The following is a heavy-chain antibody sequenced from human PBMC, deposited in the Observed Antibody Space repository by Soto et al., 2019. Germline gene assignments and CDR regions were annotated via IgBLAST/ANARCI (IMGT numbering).Heavy chain of an antibody. Sequence: GGSLRLSCAASGFAFSSAWMSWVRQAPGKGLEWVGRLKSEAAGGTTDYAAPVKGRFTISRDDSKNTLYLQMNSLKTDDTAVYNSSYDSSRGDYWGLGTLVTVSS. CDR1: GFAFSSAW. CDR2: LKSEAAGGTT. V-gene: IGHV3-15*01. CDR3: SYDSSRGDY. J-gene: IGHJ4*02. D-gene: IGHD3-22*01.